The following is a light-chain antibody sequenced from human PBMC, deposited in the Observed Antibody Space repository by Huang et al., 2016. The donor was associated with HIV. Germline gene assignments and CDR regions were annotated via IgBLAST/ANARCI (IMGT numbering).Light chain of an antibody. CDR3: QQYGSSPPWT. J-gene: IGKJ1*01. Sequence: DIVLTQSPGPLSLSPGERATLSCRASQSVSSSDLAWYQQKPGQAPRLLIYGASSRATGMPDRVSGSGSGTDFTLTISRLEPEEFAVYYCQQYGSSPPWTFGQGTKVEIK. V-gene: IGKV3-20*01. CDR2: GAS. CDR1: QSVSSSD.